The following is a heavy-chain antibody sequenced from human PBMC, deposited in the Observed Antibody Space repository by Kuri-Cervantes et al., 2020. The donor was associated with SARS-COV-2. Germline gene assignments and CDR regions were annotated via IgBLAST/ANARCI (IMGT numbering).Heavy chain of an antibody. CDR1: GYTFTSYY. V-gene: IGHV1-46*01. D-gene: IGHD2-2*02. CDR2: INPSGGST. J-gene: IGHJ5*02. Sequence: ASVKVSCKASGYTFTSYYMHWVRQAPGQGLEWMGIINPSGGSTSYAQKFQGRVTMTRDTSTSTVYMELRSLRSDDTAVYYCATGPPYVVPAAIGGGWFDPWGQGTLVTVSS. CDR3: ATGPPYVVPAAIGGGWFDP.